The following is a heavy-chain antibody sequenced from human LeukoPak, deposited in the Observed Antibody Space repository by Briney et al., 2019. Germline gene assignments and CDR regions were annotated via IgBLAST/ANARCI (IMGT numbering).Heavy chain of an antibody. CDR2: VYTSGRT. J-gene: IGHJ4*02. V-gene: IGHV4-61*02. CDR1: RGSISSAGYY. Sequence: SETLSLTCTVSRGSISSAGYYWSWIRQPAGKGLEWIGRVYTSGRTNYIPSHKSRVTISLDTSNKQFSLKLSSVTAADTAVYYCARVSLVRGAPDYYFDYWGQGTLVTVSS. CDR3: ARVSLVRGAPDYYFDY. D-gene: IGHD3-10*01.